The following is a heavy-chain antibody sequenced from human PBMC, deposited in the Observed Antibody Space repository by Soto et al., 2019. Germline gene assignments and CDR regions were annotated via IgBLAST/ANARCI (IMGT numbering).Heavy chain of an antibody. CDR3: VNALPLLPQSMDGLF. Sequence: QVQLVQSGAEVKKPGASVKVSCQTSGYTFTHHGISWVRQAPGQGLEWVGWISAFTDFTDYAQKFQGTVTLTTDTPTSPAYMQLRSLTSHDTALSYCVNALPLLPQSMDGLFWGHGPLVTVSS. CDR2: ISAFTDFT. J-gene: IGHJ4*01. V-gene: IGHV1-18*01. D-gene: IGHD2-2*03. CDR1: GYTFTHHG.